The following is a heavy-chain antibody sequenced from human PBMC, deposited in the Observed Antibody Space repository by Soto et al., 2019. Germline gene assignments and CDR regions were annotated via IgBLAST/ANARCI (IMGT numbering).Heavy chain of an antibody. CDR3: ARANSGYDSYSYYGMDV. CDR1: GGTFSSYA. V-gene: IGHV1-69*01. J-gene: IGHJ6*02. D-gene: IGHD5-12*01. CDR2: IIPIFGTA. Sequence: QVQLVQSGAEVKKPGSSVKVSCKASGGTFSSYAISWVRQAPGQGLEWMGGIIPIFGTANYAQKFQGRVTITADESTSTAYMELSSLRSEDTAVYYCARANSGYDSYSYYGMDVWGQGTTVTVSS.